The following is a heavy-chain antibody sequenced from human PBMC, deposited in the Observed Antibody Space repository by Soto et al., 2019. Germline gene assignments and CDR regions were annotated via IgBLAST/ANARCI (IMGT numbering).Heavy chain of an antibody. CDR1: GFTFSNAW. CDR2: IKSKSDGGTT. J-gene: IGHJ6*02. V-gene: IGHV3-15*07. D-gene: IGHD6-19*01. CDR3: TTDEGYGEQWLNYYYGMDV. Sequence: EVQLVESGGGLVKPGGSLRLSCAASGFTFSNAWMNWVRQAPGKGLEWVGRIKSKSDGGTTNYAAPVKGRFTISRDDSKNTLYLQMNSLKTEDTAVDYCTTDEGYGEQWLNYYYGMDVWGQGTTVTVSS.